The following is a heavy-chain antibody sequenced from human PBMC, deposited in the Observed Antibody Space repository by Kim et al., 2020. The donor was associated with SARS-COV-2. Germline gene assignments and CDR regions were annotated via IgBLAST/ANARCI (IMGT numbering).Heavy chain of an antibody. CDR2: INSDGSST. V-gene: IGHV3-74*01. D-gene: IGHD1-26*01. J-gene: IGHJ3*02. CDR1: GFTFSSYW. Sequence: GGSLRLSCAASGFTFSSYWMHWVRQAPGKGLVWVSRINSDGSSTSYADSVKGRFTISRDNAKNTLYLQMNSLRAEDTAVYYCASVGATGAFDIWGQGTMVTVSS. CDR3: ASVGATGAFDI.